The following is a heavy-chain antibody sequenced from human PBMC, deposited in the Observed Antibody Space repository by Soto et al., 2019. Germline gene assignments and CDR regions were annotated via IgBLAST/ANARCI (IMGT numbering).Heavy chain of an antibody. CDR1: GGSISSGDYY. CDR3: ARGGMITFGGVIVNYYYYGMDV. Sequence: PSETLSLTCTVSGGSISSGDYYWSWIRQPPGKGLEWIRYIYYSGSTYYNPSLKSRVTISVDTSKNQFSLKLSSVTAADTAVYYCARGGMITFGGVIVNYYYYGMDVWGQGTTVTVSS. D-gene: IGHD3-16*02. CDR2: IYYSGST. V-gene: IGHV4-30-4*01. J-gene: IGHJ6*02.